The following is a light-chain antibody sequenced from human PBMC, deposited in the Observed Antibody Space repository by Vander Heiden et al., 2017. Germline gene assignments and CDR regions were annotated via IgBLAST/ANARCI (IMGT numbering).Light chain of an antibody. V-gene: IGLV2-18*02. CDR3: SSYTGSSTHV. CDR1: SSAVATYNR. Sequence: QSALTQPPSVSGPLGKSVTVSCTGASSAVATYNRVSWYQQPPGTAPKLMIYGVSNRPSGVPDRFSGSKSGNTASLTISGLQAEDEADYYCSSYTGSSTHVFGTGTKVTVL. J-gene: IGLJ1*01. CDR2: GVS.